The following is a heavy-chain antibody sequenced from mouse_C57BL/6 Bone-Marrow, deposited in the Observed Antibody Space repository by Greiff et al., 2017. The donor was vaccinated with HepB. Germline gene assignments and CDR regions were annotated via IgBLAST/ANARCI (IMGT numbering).Heavy chain of an antibody. Sequence: EVQLQQSGPELVKPGASVKMSCKASGYTFTDYNMHWVKQSHGKSLEWIGYINPNNGGTSYNQKFKGKATLTVNKSSRPAYMELRSLTSEDSAVYYCARVADYGSSYSFDYWGQGTTLTVSS. D-gene: IGHD1-1*01. CDR3: ARVADYGSSYSFDY. CDR1: GYTFTDYN. J-gene: IGHJ2*01. V-gene: IGHV1-22*01. CDR2: INPNNGGT.